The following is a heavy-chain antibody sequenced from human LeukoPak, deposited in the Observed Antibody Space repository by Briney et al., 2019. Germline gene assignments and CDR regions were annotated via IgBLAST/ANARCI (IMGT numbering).Heavy chain of an antibody. CDR2: IYYSGST. CDR3: ARVRYGSGSYRTSYFDY. D-gene: IGHD3-10*01. V-gene: IGHV4-31*03. J-gene: IGHJ4*02. Sequence: SQTLSLTCTVSGGSISSGGYYWSWIRQHPGRGLEWIGYIYYSGSTYYNPSLKSRVTISVDTSKNQFSLKLSSVTAADTAVYYCARVRYGSGSYRTSYFDYWGQGTLVTVSS. CDR1: GGSISSGGYY.